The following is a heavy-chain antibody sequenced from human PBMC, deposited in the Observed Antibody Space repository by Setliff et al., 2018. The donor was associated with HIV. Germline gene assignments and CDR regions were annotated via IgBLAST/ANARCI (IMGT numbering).Heavy chain of an antibody. J-gene: IGHJ6*02. CDR2: MYTSEKT. CDR3: ARHSGGSFYNFWSGDYYYYGMDV. V-gene: IGHV4-61*02. CDR1: GGSISSGSYY. D-gene: IGHD3-3*01. Sequence: SETLSLTCTISGGSISSGSYYWSWIRQPAGKGLEWIGRMYTSEKTNYNPSLKSRVTILGDTSKNQFSLKLSSVTAADTAVYYCARHSGGSFYNFWSGDYYYYGMDVWGQGTTVTVSS.